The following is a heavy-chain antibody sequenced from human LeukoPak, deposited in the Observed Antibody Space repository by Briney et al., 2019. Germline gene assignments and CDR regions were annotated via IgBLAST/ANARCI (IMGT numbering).Heavy chain of an antibody. CDR1: VFTFSSYN. V-gene: IGHV3-11*04. CDR3: ARDGIRSFGLITKHDY. J-gene: IGHJ4*02. CDR2: ISSRGGTI. D-gene: IGHD3-3*01. Sequence: GGSLTLFCSASVFTFSSYNMHWIRTDPGKGLEWISYISSRGGTIFYADSVKGRFTISRDNAENSLFLQLNSLRPEDTAVYYCARDGIRSFGLITKHDYWGQGTLVTVSS.